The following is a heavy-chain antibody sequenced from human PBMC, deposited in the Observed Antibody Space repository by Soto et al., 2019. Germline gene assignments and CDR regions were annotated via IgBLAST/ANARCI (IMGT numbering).Heavy chain of an antibody. CDR1: VFTFSDYY. D-gene: IGHD1-26*01. CDR2: ITSSGSSI. Sequence: PGGSXRLSCSASVFTFSDYYMSWVRQAPGKGLEWVSYITSSGSSIYYADSVKGRFTISRENAKNSLYLQMNSLRAEDKAVYYCARDKGKLVKDEGYWGQGTLVTVSS. CDR3: ARDKGKLVKDEGY. J-gene: IGHJ4*02. V-gene: IGHV3-11*01.